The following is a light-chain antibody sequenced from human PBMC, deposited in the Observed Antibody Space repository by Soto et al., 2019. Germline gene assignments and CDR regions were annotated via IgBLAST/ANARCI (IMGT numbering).Light chain of an antibody. Sequence: IIMTQSPATLSVSPGERVTFSCRASQSISTNLAWYQQKPGQAPRLLIYGASTGATDIPDRFSGSGSGTEFTLTISSLQSEDFAVYYCQQYDKWPRWTFGQGTKVDI. CDR1: QSISTN. CDR2: GAS. CDR3: QQYDKWPRWT. V-gene: IGKV3-15*01. J-gene: IGKJ1*01.